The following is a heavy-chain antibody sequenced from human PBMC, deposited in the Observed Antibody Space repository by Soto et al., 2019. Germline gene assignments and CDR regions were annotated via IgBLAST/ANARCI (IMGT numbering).Heavy chain of an antibody. D-gene: IGHD2-2*01. V-gene: IGHV1-18*01. CDR1: GYTFTSYG. Sequence: ASVKVSCKASGYTFTSYGISWVRQAPGQGLEWMGWISTYNGNTNYAQKLQGRVTMTTDTSTSTAYMELRSLRSDDTAVYYCARDGDIVVVPAAMEVSYYYYGMDVWGQGTTVTVSS. CDR3: ARDGDIVVVPAAMEVSYYYYGMDV. J-gene: IGHJ6*02. CDR2: ISTYNGNT.